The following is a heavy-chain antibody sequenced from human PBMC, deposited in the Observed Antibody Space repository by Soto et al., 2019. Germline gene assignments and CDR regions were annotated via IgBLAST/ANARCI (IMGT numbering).Heavy chain of an antibody. V-gene: IGHV3-66*01. J-gene: IGHJ3*01. CDR3: ARGDVGAFDL. CDR2: IYYGGTT. CDR1: GLTVSTNY. D-gene: IGHD1-26*01. Sequence: PGGSLRLSCAASGLTVSTNYMSWVRQAPGKGLEWVSIIYYGGTTYYADSVKGRFTISRDDSKNTLYLQMHSLRAEDTAVYYCARGDVGAFDLWGQGTMVTVSS.